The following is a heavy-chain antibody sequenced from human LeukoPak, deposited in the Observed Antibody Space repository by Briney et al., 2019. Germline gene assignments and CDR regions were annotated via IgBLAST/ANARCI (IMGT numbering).Heavy chain of an antibody. D-gene: IGHD3-3*01. V-gene: IGHV3-23*01. J-gene: IGHJ4*02. CDR3: AKPNYDFWSGYSPLDY. Sequence: PGGSLRLSCAASGFTFSSYAMSWVRQAPGKGLEWVSAISGSGGSTYYADSVKGRFTISRDNSKNTLYLQMNSLRAEDTAVYYCAKPNYDFWSGYSPLDYWGQGTLVTVSS. CDR2: ISGSGGST. CDR1: GFTFSSYA.